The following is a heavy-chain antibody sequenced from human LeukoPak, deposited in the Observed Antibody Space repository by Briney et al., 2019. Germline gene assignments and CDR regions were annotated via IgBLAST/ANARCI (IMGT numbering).Heavy chain of an antibody. J-gene: IGHJ5*02. Sequence: SVKVSCKASGGTFSSYAISWVRQAPGQGLEWMGGIIPIFGTANYAQKFQGRVTITADESTSTAYMELSSLRSEDTAVYYCAREARIAAAGPPDWFDPWGQGTPVTVSS. CDR1: GGTFSSYA. CDR3: AREARIAAAGPPDWFDP. V-gene: IGHV1-69*13. CDR2: IIPIFGTA. D-gene: IGHD6-13*01.